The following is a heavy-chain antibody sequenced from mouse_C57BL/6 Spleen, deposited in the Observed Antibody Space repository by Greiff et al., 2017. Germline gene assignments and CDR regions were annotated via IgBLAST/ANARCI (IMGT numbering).Heavy chain of an antibody. CDR2: IYPRSGNT. CDR1: GYTFTSYG. CDR3: ASPGGYDDGAKGYAMDY. D-gene: IGHD2-2*01. V-gene: IGHV1-81*01. Sequence: QVQLQQSGAELARPGASVKLSCKASGYTFTSYGISWVKQRTGQGLEWIGEIYPRSGNTYYNEKFKGKATLTADKSSSTAYMELRSLTSEDSAVYFCASPGGYDDGAKGYAMDYWGQGTSVTVSS. J-gene: IGHJ4*01.